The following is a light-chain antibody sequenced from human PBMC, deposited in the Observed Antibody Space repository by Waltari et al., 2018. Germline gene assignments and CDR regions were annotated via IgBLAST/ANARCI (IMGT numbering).Light chain of an antibody. J-gene: IGKJ1*01. V-gene: IGKV3-20*01. CDR3: QKYGTLPAT. CDR1: QSVSRY. CDR2: DTS. Sequence: EVVLTQSPGTLSSSPGERATLSCRASQSVSRYLAWYQQKPGQAPRLLIYDTSTRATGIPDRFSGSGSGTDFSLTISRLDPEDFAVYYCQKYGTLPATFGQGTKVEVK.